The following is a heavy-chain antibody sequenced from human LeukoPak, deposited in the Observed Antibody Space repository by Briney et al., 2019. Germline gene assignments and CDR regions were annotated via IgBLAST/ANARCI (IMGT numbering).Heavy chain of an antibody. V-gene: IGHV1-3*01. CDR1: GYTFTSYA. CDR2: INAGDGNT. D-gene: IGHD2-2*01. Sequence: ASVKVSCKASGYTFTSYATHWVRQAPGQRLEWMGWINAGDGNTKNSQKFQGRVTITRDTSASTAYMELSSLRSEDTAVYYCARVLVGWFDPWGQGTLVTVSS. CDR3: ARVLVGWFDP. J-gene: IGHJ5*02.